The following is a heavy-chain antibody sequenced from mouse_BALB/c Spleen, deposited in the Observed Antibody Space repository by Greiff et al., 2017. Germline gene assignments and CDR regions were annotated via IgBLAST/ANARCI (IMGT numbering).Heavy chain of an antibody. CDR1: GFNIKDTY. D-gene: IGHD1-1*01. CDR2: IDPANGNT. Sequence: VQLKQSGAELVKPGASVKLSCTASGFNIKDTYMHWVKQRPEQGLEWIGRIDPANGNTKYDPKFQGKATITADTSSNTAYLQLSSLTSEDTAVYYCAREEGATVTAYWGQGTLVTVSA. J-gene: IGHJ3*01. CDR3: AREEGATVTAY. V-gene: IGHV14-3*02.